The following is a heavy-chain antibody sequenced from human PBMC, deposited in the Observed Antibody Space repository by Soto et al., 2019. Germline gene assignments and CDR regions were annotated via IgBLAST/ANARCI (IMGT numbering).Heavy chain of an antibody. J-gene: IGHJ4*02. CDR1: RYTFTIYE. D-gene: IGHD3-3*01. CDR2: INPSGGST. Sequence: GASVKIAWKSSRYTFTIYEMHLLLQNPGQGLEWMGIINPSGGSTSYAQKFQGRVTMTRDTSTSTVYMELSSLRSEDTAVYYCARAPAQTLRFLEWLLFLDYWGQGTLVTVSS. V-gene: IGHV1-46*03. CDR3: ARAPAQTLRFLEWLLFLDY.